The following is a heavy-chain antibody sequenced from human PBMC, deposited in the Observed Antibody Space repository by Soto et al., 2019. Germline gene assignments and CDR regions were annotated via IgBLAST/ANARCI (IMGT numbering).Heavy chain of an antibody. CDR3: ASGGNWFDP. V-gene: IGHV4-59*01. CDR1: DGYISNYY. Sequence: PSETLSLTCNVADGYISNYYWTWVRQSPEKGLEWIGYMYYNGNINYNPSLKSRVTISIDTSKNQFSLTLKSVTAADTAVYYCASGGNWFDPWGQGVLVTVSS. D-gene: IGHD3-16*01. J-gene: IGHJ5*02. CDR2: MYYNGNI.